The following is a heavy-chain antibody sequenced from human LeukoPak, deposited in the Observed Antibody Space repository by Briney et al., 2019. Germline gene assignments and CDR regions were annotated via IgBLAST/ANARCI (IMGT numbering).Heavy chain of an antibody. CDR1: GFTFSSYW. J-gene: IGHJ4*02. D-gene: IGHD3-22*01. Sequence: GGSLRLSCAASGFTFSSYWMSWVRQAPGKGLEWVSYISNSGSTIYYADSVKGRFTISRDNSKNTLYLQMNSLRAEDTAVYYCAKDGYYYDSSGYSSGPFDYWGQGTLVTVSS. V-gene: IGHV3-48*01. CDR2: ISNSGSTI. CDR3: AKDGYYYDSSGYSSGPFDY.